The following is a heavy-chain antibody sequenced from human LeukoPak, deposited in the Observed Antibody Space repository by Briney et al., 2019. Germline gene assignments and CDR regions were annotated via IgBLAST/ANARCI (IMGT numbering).Heavy chain of an antibody. D-gene: IGHD6-19*01. CDR3: ARGWYNSGYYCDY. V-gene: IGHV3-48*03. J-gene: IGHJ4*02. CDR1: GFSFNSFE. Sequence: PGGSLRLSCAASGFSFNSFEMSWVRQVPGKGLEWVSYISSSGSTIYYADSVKGRFTISRDNAKNSLYLQMNSLRAEDTAVYYCARGWYNSGYYCDYWGQGTLVTVSS. CDR2: ISSSGSTI.